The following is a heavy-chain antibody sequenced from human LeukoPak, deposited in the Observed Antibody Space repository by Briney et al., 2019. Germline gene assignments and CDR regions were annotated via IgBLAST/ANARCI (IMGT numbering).Heavy chain of an antibody. CDR1: GGSISSYY. V-gene: IGHV4-59*12. Sequence: SETLSLTCTVSGGSISSYYWSWIRQPPGKRLEWIGYIYYSGSTNYNPSLKSRVTISVDTSKNQFSLKLSSVTAADTAVYYCASSHGKTTVTLWFDPWGQGTLVTVSS. J-gene: IGHJ5*02. D-gene: IGHD4-17*01. CDR3: ASSHGKTTVTLWFDP. CDR2: IYYSGST.